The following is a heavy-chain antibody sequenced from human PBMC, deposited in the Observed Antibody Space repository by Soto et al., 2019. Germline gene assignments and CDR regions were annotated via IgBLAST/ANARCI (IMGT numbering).Heavy chain of an antibody. CDR3: ARDIAVVVPAAHPHYYYYYYGMDV. Sequence: EVQLVESGGGLVKPGGSLRLSCAASGFTFSSYSMNWVRQAPGKGLEWVSSISSSSSYIYYADSVKGRFTISRDNAKNSLYLQMNSLRAVDTAVYYCARDIAVVVPAAHPHYYYYYYGMDVWGQGTTVTVSS. CDR2: ISSSSSYI. J-gene: IGHJ6*02. CDR1: GFTFSSYS. D-gene: IGHD2-2*01. V-gene: IGHV3-21*01.